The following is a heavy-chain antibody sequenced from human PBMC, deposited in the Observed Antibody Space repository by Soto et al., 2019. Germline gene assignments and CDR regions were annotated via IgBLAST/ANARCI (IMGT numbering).Heavy chain of an antibody. CDR2: IIPIFGTA. CDR3: ARRSRYDSSGYYCGY. D-gene: IGHD3-22*01. J-gene: IGHJ4*02. V-gene: IGHV1-69*06. CDR1: GGTFSSYA. Sequence: GASVKVSCKASGGTFSSYAISWVRQAPGQGLEWMGGIIPIFGTANYAQKFQGRVTITADKSTSTAYMELSSLRSEGTAVYYCARRSRYDSSGYYCGYWGQGTLVTVSS.